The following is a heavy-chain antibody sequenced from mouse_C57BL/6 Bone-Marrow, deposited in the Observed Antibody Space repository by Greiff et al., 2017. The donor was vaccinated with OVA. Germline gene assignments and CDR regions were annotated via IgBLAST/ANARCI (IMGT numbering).Heavy chain of an antibody. Sequence: QVQLQQPGAELVKPGASVKLSCKASGYTFTSYWMPWVKQRPGQGLEWIGVINPNSGSTNYNEKFKSKATLTVDKSSSTAYMHLNSLTSEDSAVYYCARGVKYFWGRGTGLTVSS. V-gene: IGHV1-64*01. CDR2: INPNSGST. CDR3: ARGVKYF. J-gene: IGHJ2*03. D-gene: IGHD2-2*01. CDR1: GYTFTSYW.